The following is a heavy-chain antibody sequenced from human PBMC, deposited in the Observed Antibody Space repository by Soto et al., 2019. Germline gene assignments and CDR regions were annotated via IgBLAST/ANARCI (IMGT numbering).Heavy chain of an antibody. CDR1: GFTFSSYA. CDR3: ARHPVVAHLNYIAY. V-gene: IGHV3-23*01. Sequence: EVQVLESGGGLVQPGGSLRLSCAASGFTFSSYAMSWVRQAPGKGLEWVSAISGSGDSTYYADSVKGRFTISRDKSKNTLYLQMNSLRTEDTAIYYGARHPVVAHLNYIAYWGQGTLVTVSS. J-gene: IGHJ4*02. CDR2: ISGSGDST. D-gene: IGHD3-22*01.